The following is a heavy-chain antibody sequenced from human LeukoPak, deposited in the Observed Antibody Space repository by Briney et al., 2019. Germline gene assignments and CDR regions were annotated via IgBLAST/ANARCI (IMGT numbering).Heavy chain of an antibody. CDR3: AKDIAAAGTGWYFDL. D-gene: IGHD6-13*01. J-gene: IGHJ2*01. Sequence: GGSLRLSCVASGFTFSISSMSWVRQAPGKGLEWVSYISSSSSSIYDADSVRGRFTISRDNAKNSLYLQMNSLRAEDTALYYCAKDIAAAGTGWYFDLWGRGTLVTVSS. CDR2: ISSSSSSI. CDR1: GFTFSISS. V-gene: IGHV3-48*04.